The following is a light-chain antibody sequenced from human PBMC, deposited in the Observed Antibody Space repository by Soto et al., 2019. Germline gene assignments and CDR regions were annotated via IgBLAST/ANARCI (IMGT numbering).Light chain of an antibody. CDR2: AAS. CDR3: QGSDGSPYT. CDR1: QPTSTY. Sequence: IQMTQSPSSLSASVGDRVTITCRASQPTSTYLNWHQQEPGKAPKLLIYAASSLQSEVPSRFSASGSGRGFRLAIGGLQAEDFAGYCCQGSDGSPYTFGQGTKLEIK. J-gene: IGKJ2*01. V-gene: IGKV1-39*01.